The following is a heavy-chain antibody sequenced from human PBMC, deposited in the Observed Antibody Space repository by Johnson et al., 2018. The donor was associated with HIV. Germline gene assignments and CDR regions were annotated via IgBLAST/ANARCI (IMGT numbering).Heavy chain of an antibody. CDR1: GFTFNSYA. Sequence: QMQLVESGGGVVQPGRSLRLSCAASGFTFNSYAMHWVRQAPGKGLEWVAVLSFDGKNKFYADSVKGRFTISRDNSRNTLYLQMNSLRPEDTAVYYCASGDDDGFWGRGTLVTVSS. D-gene: IGHD5-12*01. V-gene: IGHV3-30*04. CDR2: LSFDGKNK. CDR3: ASGDDDGF. J-gene: IGHJ4*03.